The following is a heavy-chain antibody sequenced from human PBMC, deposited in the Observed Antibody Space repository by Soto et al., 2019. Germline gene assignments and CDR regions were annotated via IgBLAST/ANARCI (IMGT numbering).Heavy chain of an antibody. CDR2: IKSNTDSGTT. Sequence: EVQLVESGGGLVKPGGSLRLSCAASGFTFSNAWMNWVRQAPGKGLEWVGRIKSNTDSGTTDYAAPVKGRFTISRDDSKNTLNMQMNSPKIGDTAVYYCTHRHVVGPGAFAFDISGQGTMVNVSS. J-gene: IGHJ3*02. CDR3: THRHVVGPGAFAFDI. CDR1: GFTFSNAW. D-gene: IGHD2-21*01. V-gene: IGHV3-15*07.